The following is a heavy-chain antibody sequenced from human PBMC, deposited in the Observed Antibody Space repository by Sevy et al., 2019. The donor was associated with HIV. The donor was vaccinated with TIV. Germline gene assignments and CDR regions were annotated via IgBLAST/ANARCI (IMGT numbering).Heavy chain of an antibody. CDR3: VKDTPFRRFTLSGMAGAHEYYFDY. J-gene: IGHJ4*02. V-gene: IGHV3-23*01. CDR1: GFTLTNEF. D-gene: IGHD3-3*01. Sequence: GGSLRLSCAVSGFTLTNEFFSWVRQAPGKGLEWVSTISASGSVTYYSDSVRGRFTISRDNSRNTVSLQMNSLRVEDTAIYYCVKDTPFRRFTLSGMAGAHEYYFDYWGQGTRVTVSS. CDR2: ISASGSVT.